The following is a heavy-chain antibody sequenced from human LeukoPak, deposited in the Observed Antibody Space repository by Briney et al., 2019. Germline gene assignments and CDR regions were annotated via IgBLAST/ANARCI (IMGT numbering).Heavy chain of an antibody. CDR3: ATLSGSSYRLDY. J-gene: IGHJ4*02. Sequence: ASVKVSCKVSGYTLTELSMHWVRQAPGKGLEWMGGFDPEDGETIYAQKFQGRVTMTEDTSTDTAYMELSSLRSEDTAVYYCATLSGSSYRLDYWGQGTLVTVSS. V-gene: IGHV1-24*01. CDR2: FDPEDGET. CDR1: GYTLTELS. D-gene: IGHD1-26*01.